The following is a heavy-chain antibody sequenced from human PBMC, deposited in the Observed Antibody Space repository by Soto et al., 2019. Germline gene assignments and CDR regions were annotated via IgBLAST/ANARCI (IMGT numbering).Heavy chain of an antibody. V-gene: IGHV1-69*06. CDR3: ARREGYNWVMDV. Sequence: SVKVSCKASGGTFSSYAISWVRQAPGQGLEWMGGIIPIFGTANYAQKFQGRVTITADKSTSTAYMELSSLRSEDTAVYYCARREGYNWVMDVSGQGTKVTVSS. D-gene: IGHD1-20*01. CDR1: GGTFSSYA. CDR2: IIPIFGTA. J-gene: IGHJ6*02.